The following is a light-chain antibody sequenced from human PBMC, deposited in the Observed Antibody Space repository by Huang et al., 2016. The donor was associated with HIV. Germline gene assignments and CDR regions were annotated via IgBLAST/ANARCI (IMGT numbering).Light chain of an antibody. CDR1: QSLLRSNGYTY. V-gene: IGKV2-28*01. Sequence: IVMTQSPLSLPVTPGEPASISCRSSQSLLRSNGYTYLDWYLQRPGQSPQLLIYFGSNRASGVPDRLSGSASGTNFTLKVSRVEADDLGTYYCMQGLQTPGVTFGPGTKVDFK. J-gene: IGKJ3*01. CDR3: MQGLQTPGVT. CDR2: FGS.